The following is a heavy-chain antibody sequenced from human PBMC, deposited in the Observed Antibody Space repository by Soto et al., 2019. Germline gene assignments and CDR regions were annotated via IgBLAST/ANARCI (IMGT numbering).Heavy chain of an antibody. J-gene: IGHJ6*02. CDR3: ARDRMLGDSSSSGGYYYYGMDV. CDR1: GCTFSSLA. CDR2: ITCDGSNK. Sequence: GRSLRLSCAASGCTFSSLAMSWVRQAPGKGLEWVSVITCDGSNKYYADSVKGRFTISRDNSKNTLYLQMNSLRAEDTAVYYCARDRMLGDSSSSGGYYYYGMDVWGQGTTVTVSS. V-gene: IGHV3-30*04. D-gene: IGHD6-6*01.